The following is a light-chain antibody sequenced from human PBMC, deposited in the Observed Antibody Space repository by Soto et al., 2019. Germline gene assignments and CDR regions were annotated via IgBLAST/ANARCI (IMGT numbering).Light chain of an antibody. CDR1: QAVNTR. Sequence: EIVLTQSPATLSAFPGDRVTLSCRASQAVNTRLAWYQHKPGQAPRLLIYLTSNSAAGVPSRFSAWGSETDFTLTIRDVQPEDFAVYYCHQRQSWPQTFCQWTKVDIK. V-gene: IGKV3-11*01. J-gene: IGKJ1*01. CDR2: LTS. CDR3: HQRQSWPQT.